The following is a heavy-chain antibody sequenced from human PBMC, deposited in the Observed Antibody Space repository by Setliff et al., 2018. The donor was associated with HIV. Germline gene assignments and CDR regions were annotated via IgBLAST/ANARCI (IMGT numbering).Heavy chain of an antibody. D-gene: IGHD4-17*01. V-gene: IGHV4-59*11. J-gene: IGHJ4*02. CDR1: GASITSHY. Sequence: SETLSLTCTVSGASITSHYWSWIRQSPGRELEWIGYIYSTGSTNYNPSLQSRVSISMDASKNKFSLKVTSVTSADTAVYYCAKGAGFYGDYTFDHWGQGRQVTVS. CDR3: AKGAGFYGDYTFDH. CDR2: IYSTGST.